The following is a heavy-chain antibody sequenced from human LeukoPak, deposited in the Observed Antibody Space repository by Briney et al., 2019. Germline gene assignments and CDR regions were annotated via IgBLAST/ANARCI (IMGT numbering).Heavy chain of an antibody. J-gene: IGHJ5*02. D-gene: IGHD3-10*01. Sequence: ASVTVSCKASGSFTGEYVHWVRQAPGQGLEWLGWINPDTGGTNFAQKSQGRVTMAGDTSISTAYIELSRLTSDDTAVYYCARSPYDSGSYVSAPWGQGTQVTVSS. CDR3: ARSPYDSGSYVSAP. V-gene: IGHV1-2*02. CDR2: INPDTGGT. CDR1: GSFTGEY.